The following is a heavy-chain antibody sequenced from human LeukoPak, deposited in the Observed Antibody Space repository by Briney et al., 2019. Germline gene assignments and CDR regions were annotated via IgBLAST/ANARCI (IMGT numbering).Heavy chain of an antibody. D-gene: IGHD3-3*01. CDR1: GGSISSYH. J-gene: IGHJ6*02. Sequence: PSETPSLTWTGSGGSISSYHWSWSRQPPGKGLGGDGDIYYSGSTNYIPSLMSRVAISVNPSKNQFCLKPGSVTAAATAVYYCATTYYDFWSGYFPYYYGMDVWGQGTTVTVSS. V-gene: IGHV4-59*01. CDR2: IYYSGST. CDR3: ATTYYDFWSGYFPYYYGMDV.